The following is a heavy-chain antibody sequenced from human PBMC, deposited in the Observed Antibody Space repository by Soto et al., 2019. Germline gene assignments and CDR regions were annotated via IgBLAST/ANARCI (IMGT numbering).Heavy chain of an antibody. D-gene: IGHD2-2*01. V-gene: IGHV4-4*02. CDR3: ARVPDR. CDR1: GDSISRSYW. Sequence: SETLSLTCAVSGDSISRSYWWSWVRQLPGKGLEWIGEIYHSGSTIYNPSLQSRVTLSVDKSKNEFSLKMSSVTDADTAVYYCARVPDRWGQGTLVT. CDR2: IYHSGST. J-gene: IGHJ5*02.